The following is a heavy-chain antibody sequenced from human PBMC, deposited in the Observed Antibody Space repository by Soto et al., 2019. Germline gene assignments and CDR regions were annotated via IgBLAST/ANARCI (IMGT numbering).Heavy chain of an antibody. CDR1: GGSITSSSYY. D-gene: IGHD2-2*01. CDR2: IYDSASA. J-gene: IGHJ4*02. V-gene: IGHV4-39*01. Sequence: SETLSLTCAVSGGSITSSSYYWVRIRQPTGKGLEWNGSIYDSASANYTPPLKTRVTISVDTSESQFSLKLTSVTAADTAMYYCARHGCSSAGCFKGMAYYFDFWGQGILVTVSS. CDR3: ARHGCSSAGCFKGMAYYFDF.